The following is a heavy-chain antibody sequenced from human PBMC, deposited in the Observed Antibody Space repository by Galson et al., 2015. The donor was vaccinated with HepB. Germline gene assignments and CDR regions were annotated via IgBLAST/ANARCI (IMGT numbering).Heavy chain of an antibody. CDR2: ISYDGSYK. Sequence: SLRLSCAASGLIFSGYTIHWVRQAPGKGLEWVADISYDGSYKDYAESVRGRFTISRDNSKNTLYLQMNSLRPDDTAIYYCARDGDYARTAGLDSWGQGTLVAVSS. CDR3: ARDGDYARTAGLDS. CDR1: GLIFSGYT. J-gene: IGHJ4*02. V-gene: IGHV3-30-3*01. D-gene: IGHD4-17*01.